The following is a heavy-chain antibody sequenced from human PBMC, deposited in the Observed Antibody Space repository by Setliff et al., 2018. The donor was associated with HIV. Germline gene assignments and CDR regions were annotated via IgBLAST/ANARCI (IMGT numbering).Heavy chain of an antibody. CDR1: RFTFSSYD. CDR3: AREIRTVYTGGHYFYGIDV. CDR2: IGTGGDT. D-gene: IGHD3-16*01. Sequence: LRLSCEASRFTFSSYDFHWVRQAAGKGLEWVSAIGTGGDTYYVDSVKGRFTISRENARNSLYLQMNSLRVGDTAVYYCAREIRTVYTGGHYFYGIDVWGQGTAVTVSS. V-gene: IGHV3-13*01. J-gene: IGHJ6*02.